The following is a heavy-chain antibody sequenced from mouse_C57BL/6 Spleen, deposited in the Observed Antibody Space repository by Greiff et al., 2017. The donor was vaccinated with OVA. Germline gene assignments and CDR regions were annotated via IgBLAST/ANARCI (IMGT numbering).Heavy chain of an antibody. D-gene: IGHD1-1*01. CDR3: ARFGSSWVYYFDY. J-gene: IGHJ2*01. CDR2: IYPGSGST. CDR1: GYTFTSYW. Sequence: VQLQQPGAELVKPGASVKMSCKASGYTFTSYWITWVKQRPGQGLEWIGEIYPGSGSTNYNEKFKSKATLTVDTSSSTAYMQLSSLTSEDSAVYYCARFGSSWVYYFDYWGQGTTLTVSS. V-gene: IGHV1-55*01.